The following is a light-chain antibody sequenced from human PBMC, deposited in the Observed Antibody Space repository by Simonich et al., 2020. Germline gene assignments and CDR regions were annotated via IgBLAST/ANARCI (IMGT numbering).Light chain of an antibody. CDR3: QQYNSYST. CDR1: QGIISY. V-gene: IGKV1-8*01. J-gene: IGKJ2*01. Sequence: AIRMTQSPSSLSASTVDRVTITCRASQGIISYLAWYQQKPGKAPKLLIYAASTLQSGVPSRFSGSGSGTDFTLTISCLQPDDFATYYCQQYNSYSTFGQGTKLEIK. CDR2: AAS.